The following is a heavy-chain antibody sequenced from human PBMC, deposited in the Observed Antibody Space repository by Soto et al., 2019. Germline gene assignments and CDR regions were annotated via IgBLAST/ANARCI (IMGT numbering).Heavy chain of an antibody. D-gene: IGHD2-15*01. V-gene: IGHV4-31*03. CDR3: ARDGCGGSCYSGGNWFDP. CDR1: GGSISSGGYY. Sequence: QVQLQESGPGLVKPSQTLSLTCTVSGGSISSGGYYWSWIRQHPGKGLEWIGYIYYSGSTYYNPSLKSRVTIAVETSKNQFSLKLSSVTAADTAVYYCARDGCGGSCYSGGNWFDPWGQGTLVTVSS. CDR2: IYYSGST. J-gene: IGHJ5*02.